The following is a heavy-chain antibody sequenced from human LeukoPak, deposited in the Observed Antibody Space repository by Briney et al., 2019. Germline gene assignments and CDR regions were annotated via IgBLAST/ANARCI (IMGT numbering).Heavy chain of an antibody. J-gene: IGHJ3*02. Sequence: SETLFLTCTVSGGSISSYYWSWIRQPPGKGLEWIGYIYYSGSTNYNPSLKSRVTISVDTSKNQFSLKLSSVTAADTAVYYCARDLSLPHYYDSSGYYAFDIWGQGTMVTVSS. V-gene: IGHV4-59*01. CDR3: ARDLSLPHYYDSSGYYAFDI. CDR1: GGSISSYY. D-gene: IGHD3-22*01. CDR2: IYYSGST.